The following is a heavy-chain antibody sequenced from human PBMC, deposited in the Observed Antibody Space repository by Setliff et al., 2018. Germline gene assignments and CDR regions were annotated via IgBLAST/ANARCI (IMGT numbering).Heavy chain of an antibody. Sequence: ALVKVSCKASGYTFTSYYMHWVRQAPGHAPEWMGWINPNIGDTNYAQNFQGWVTMTSDTSISTAYMELSRLTSDDTAVYFCARDQGYSGYGNFDFWGQGTLVTVSS. J-gene: IGHJ4*02. CDR3: ARDQGYSGYGNFDF. D-gene: IGHD5-12*01. V-gene: IGHV1-2*04. CDR1: GYTFTSYY. CDR2: INPNIGDT.